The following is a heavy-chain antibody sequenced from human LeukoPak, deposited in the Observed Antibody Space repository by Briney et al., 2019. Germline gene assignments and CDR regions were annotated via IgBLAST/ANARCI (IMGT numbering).Heavy chain of an antibody. CDR3: ASFYGFGDYDLDAFDF. CDR1: GYTFTSYY. CDR2: INPSGGST. Sequence: ASVKVSCKASGYTFTSYYMHWVRQAPGQGLEWMGIINPSGGSTSYAQKFQGRVTMTRDTSTSTVYMELSSLRSEDTAVYYCASFYGFGDYDLDAFDFWGQGTMVTVSS. J-gene: IGHJ3*01. D-gene: IGHD4-17*01. V-gene: IGHV1-46*01.